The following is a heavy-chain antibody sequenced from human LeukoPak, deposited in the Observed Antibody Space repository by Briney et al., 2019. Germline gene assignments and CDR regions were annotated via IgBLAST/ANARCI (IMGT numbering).Heavy chain of an antibody. CDR1: GFTFSSYG. CDR3: AKANYYDSSGYYSQYFDY. CDR2: ISGSGGST. Sequence: GGSLRLSCAASGFTFSSYGMSWVRQAPGKGLEWVSAISGSGGSTYYADSVKGRFTISGDNSKNTLYLQMNSLRAEDTAVYYCAKANYYDSSGYYSQYFDYWGQGTLVTVSS. D-gene: IGHD3-22*01. J-gene: IGHJ4*02. V-gene: IGHV3-23*01.